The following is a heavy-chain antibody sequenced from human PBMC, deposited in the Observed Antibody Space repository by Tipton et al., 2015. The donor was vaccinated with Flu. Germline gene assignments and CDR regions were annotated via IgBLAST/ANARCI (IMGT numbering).Heavy chain of an antibody. Sequence: TLSLTCTVSGASINSGSYYWTWIRQPPGKGLEWIGHISYSGITNYNPSLTSRVTISADTSKSQFSLSLISVTAADTAVYYCARGLGSFDFWSGSDYWGQGTLVTVSS. D-gene: IGHD3-3*01. CDR1: GASINSGSYY. CDR3: ARGLGSFDFWSGSDY. CDR2: ISYSGIT. V-gene: IGHV4-61*01. J-gene: IGHJ4*02.